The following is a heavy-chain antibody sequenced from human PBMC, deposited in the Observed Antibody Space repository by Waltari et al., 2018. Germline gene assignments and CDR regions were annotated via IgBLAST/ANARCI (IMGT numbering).Heavy chain of an antibody. CDR1: GYTFTGYY. D-gene: IGHD3-3*01. V-gene: IGHV1-2*06. CDR2: INPNSGGT. CDR3: ARDFGRSYYDCWGYFDL. Sequence: VQLVQSGAEVKKPGVSVKVSCKAYGYTFTGYYMHWVRQAPGHGLEWMGRINPNSGGTNYAQKFQGRVTMTRDTSISTAYMELSRLRSDDTAVYYCARDFGRSYYDCWGYFDLWGRGTLVTVSS. J-gene: IGHJ2*01.